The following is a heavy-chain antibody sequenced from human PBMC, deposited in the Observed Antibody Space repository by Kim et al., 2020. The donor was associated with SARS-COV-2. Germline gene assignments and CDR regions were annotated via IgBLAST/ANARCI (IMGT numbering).Heavy chain of an antibody. CDR3: AKISIDGSGSYYTQDCFDY. V-gene: IGHV3-30*18. D-gene: IGHD3-10*01. CDR2: ISYDGSNK. J-gene: IGHJ4*02. CDR1: GFTFSSYG. Sequence: GGSLRLSCAASGFTFSSYGMHWVRQAPGKGLEWVAVISYDGSNKYYADSVKGRFTISRDNSKNTLYLQMNSLRAEDTAVYYCAKISIDGSGSYYTQDCFDYWGQGTLVTVSS.